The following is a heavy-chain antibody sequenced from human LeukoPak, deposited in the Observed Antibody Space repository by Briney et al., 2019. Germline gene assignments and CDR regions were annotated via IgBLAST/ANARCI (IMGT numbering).Heavy chain of an antibody. CDR1: GGSFSGYY. CDR3: AYQSGVTVTLGY. CDR2: INHSGCT. Sequence: PSETLSLTCAVYGGSFSGYYWSWIRQPPGKGLECIGEINHSGCTNYNPSLKSRVTISVDTSKSQFSLKLSSVTAADTAVYYCAYQSGVTVTLGYWGQGTLVTVSS. V-gene: IGHV4-34*01. D-gene: IGHD4-11*01. J-gene: IGHJ4*02.